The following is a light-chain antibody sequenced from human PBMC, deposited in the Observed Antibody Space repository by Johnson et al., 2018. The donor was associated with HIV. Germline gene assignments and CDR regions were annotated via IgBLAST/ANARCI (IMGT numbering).Light chain of an antibody. J-gene: IGLJ1*01. CDR1: SYNIGNNL. CDR2: ENN. CDR3: GTWDNSLSAYV. Sequence: QSVLTQPPSVSAAPGQKVTISCSGSSYNIGNNLVSWYQQLPGSAPTLLIYENNKRPSGIPDRFSGSKSGTSATLGITGLQTGDEAAYYCGTWDNSLSAYVFGTGTKVTVL. V-gene: IGLV1-51*02.